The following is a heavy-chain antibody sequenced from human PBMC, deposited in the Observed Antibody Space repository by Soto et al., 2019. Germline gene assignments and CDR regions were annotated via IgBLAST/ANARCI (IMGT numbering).Heavy chain of an antibody. V-gene: IGHV1-69*02. CDR2: IIPIFGLP. Sequence: QVQLVQSGAEVKKPGSSVKLSCKASGGPFSTYTISWVRQAPGQGLEWIGRIIPIFGLPNYAQNFQGRVTITADKSTDTAYMEMSSLRSDDTAIYYCAFDVITGVVYFDYWGQGTLVTVSS. CDR1: GGPFSTYT. J-gene: IGHJ4*02. CDR3: AFDVITGVVYFDY. D-gene: IGHD2-21*01.